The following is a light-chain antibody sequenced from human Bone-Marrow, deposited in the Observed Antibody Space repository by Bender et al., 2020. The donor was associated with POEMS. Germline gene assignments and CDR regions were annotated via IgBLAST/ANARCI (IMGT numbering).Light chain of an antibody. V-gene: IGLV2-11*01. J-gene: IGLJ3*02. Sequence: QSALTQPRSVSGSPAQSVTISCTGTSSDVGGYNYVSWYQQHPGRAPKLMIYDVNRRPSGVPNRFSGSKSGNTASLTISGLQAEDEGDYYCYSYAGSYTWVFGGGTKLTVL. CDR1: SSDVGGYNY. CDR3: YSYAGSYTWV. CDR2: DVN.